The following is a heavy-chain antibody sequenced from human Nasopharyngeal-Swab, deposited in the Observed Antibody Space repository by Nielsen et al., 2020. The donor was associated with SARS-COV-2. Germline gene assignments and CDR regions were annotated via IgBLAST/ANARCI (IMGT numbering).Heavy chain of an antibody. V-gene: IGHV4-59*01. CDR2: IYYSGST. CDR3: ARDYYGMDV. Sequence: WIRQPPGKGLEWIGYIYYSGSTNYNPSLKSRATISVDTSKNQFSLKLSSVTAADTAVYYCARDYYGMDVWGQGTTVTVSS. J-gene: IGHJ6*02.